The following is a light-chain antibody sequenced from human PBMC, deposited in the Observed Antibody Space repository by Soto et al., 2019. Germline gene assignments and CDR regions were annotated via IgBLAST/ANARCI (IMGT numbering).Light chain of an antibody. Sequence: QSVLTQPRSVSGSPGQSVTISCTGTSSDVGGYNYVSWYQQHPGKAPKLMIYDVSKRPSGVPDRFSGSKSGNTASLTISGLQAEDEAAYYCCSYAGSSFVVGTGTKLTVL. CDR3: CSYAGSSFV. CDR2: DVS. V-gene: IGLV2-11*01. J-gene: IGLJ1*01. CDR1: SSDVGGYNY.